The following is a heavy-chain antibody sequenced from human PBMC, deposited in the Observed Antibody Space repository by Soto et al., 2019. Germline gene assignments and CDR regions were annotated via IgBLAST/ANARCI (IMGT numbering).Heavy chain of an antibody. CDR2: ISWDGGST. CDR3: ASMTTGYYYGMDV. J-gene: IGHJ6*02. D-gene: IGHD4-4*01. V-gene: IGHV3-43*01. Sequence: EVQLVESGGVVVQPGGSLRLSCAASGFTFDDYTMHWVRQAPGKGLEWGALISWDGGSTYYADSVKGRFTISRDNSKNALYLQMNSLRTEDTALYYCASMTTGYYYGMDVWGQGTTGTVSS. CDR1: GFTFDDYT.